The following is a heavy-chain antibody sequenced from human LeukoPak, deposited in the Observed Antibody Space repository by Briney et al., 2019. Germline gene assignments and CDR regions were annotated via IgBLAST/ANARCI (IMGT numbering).Heavy chain of an antibody. CDR2: ISSSSSYI. V-gene: IGHV3-21*01. J-gene: IGHJ4*02. CDR1: GFTFSSYS. Sequence: GGSLRLSCAASGFTFSSYSMNWVRQAPGKGLEWVSSISSSSSYIYYADSVKGRFTISRDNAKNLLYLQMNDLRVEDTAVYYCARTARHLDYWGQGTLVTVSS. D-gene: IGHD5-18*01. CDR3: ARTARHLDY.